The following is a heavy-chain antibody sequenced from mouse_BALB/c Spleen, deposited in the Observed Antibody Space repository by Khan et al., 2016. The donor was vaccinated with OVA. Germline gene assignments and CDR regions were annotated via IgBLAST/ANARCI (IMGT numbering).Heavy chain of an antibody. V-gene: IGHV1-7*01. J-gene: IGHJ2*01. CDR3: IRDRIDY. CDR2: INPTSGHT. Sequence: VQLVESGAELAKPGASVKMSCKTSGYTFTTYWMHWVKQRPGQGLEWIGYINPTSGHTDYNEKFKDKATLSADKSSSTAYMQLSSLTSEDSAVYYCIRDRIDYWGQGTTLTVSS. CDR1: GYTFTTYW.